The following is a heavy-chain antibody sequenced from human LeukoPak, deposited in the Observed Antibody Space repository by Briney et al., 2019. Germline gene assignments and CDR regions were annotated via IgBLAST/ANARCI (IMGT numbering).Heavy chain of an antibody. D-gene: IGHD6-19*01. V-gene: IGHV3-9*01. CDR1: GFTFDDYA. J-gene: IGHJ5*02. CDR2: ISWNSGNI. Sequence: GGSLRLSCAASGFTFDDYAMHWVRQAPGKGLEWVSGISWNSGNIGYADSVKGRFTISRDNAKNSLYLQMNSLRAEDTALYYCAKEFSSGLDPWGQGTLVTVSS. CDR3: AKEFSSGLDP.